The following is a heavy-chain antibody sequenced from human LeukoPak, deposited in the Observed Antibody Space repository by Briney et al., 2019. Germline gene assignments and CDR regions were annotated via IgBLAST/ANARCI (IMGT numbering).Heavy chain of an antibody. V-gene: IGHV3-21*01. CDR2: ISSSSSYI. D-gene: IGHD3-10*01. J-gene: IGHJ4*02. Sequence: GGSLRLSCAASGFTFSSYSMNWVRQAPGKGLEWVSSISSSSSYIYYADSVKGRFTISRDNAKNSLYLQMNSLRAEDTAVYYCPRGVDRVGSNIDYWGQGTLVTVSS. CDR1: GFTFSSYS. CDR3: PRGVDRVGSNIDY.